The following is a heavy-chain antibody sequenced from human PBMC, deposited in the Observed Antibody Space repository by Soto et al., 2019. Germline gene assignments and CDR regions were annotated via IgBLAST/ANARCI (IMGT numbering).Heavy chain of an antibody. V-gene: IGHV3-30*03. J-gene: IGHJ4*02. CDR2: ISYDGSNK. CDR3: ARDHVVAAAGTCFDY. D-gene: IGHD6-13*01. Sequence: VQMVESGGGLVQPGGSLRLSCAASGFIVSSYGMHWVRQAPGKGLEWVAVISYDGSNKYYADSVKGRFTISRDNSKNTLSLQMNSLRAEDSAVYYCARDHVVAAAGTCFDYWGQGTLVTVSS. CDR1: GFIVSSYG.